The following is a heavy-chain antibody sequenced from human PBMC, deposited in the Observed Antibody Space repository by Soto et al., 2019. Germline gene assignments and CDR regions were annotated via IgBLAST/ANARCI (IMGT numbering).Heavy chain of an antibody. CDR3: ASYCSGGSCYYYYGIDV. D-gene: IGHD2-15*01. V-gene: IGHV1-2*02. Sequence: ASVKVSCKASGYTFTGYYMHWVRQAPGQGLEWMGWINPNSGGTNYAQKFQGRVTMTRDTSISTAHMELSRLRSDDTAVYYCASYCSGGSCYYYYGIDVWGQGTTVTVSS. J-gene: IGHJ6*02. CDR1: GYTFTGYY. CDR2: INPNSGGT.